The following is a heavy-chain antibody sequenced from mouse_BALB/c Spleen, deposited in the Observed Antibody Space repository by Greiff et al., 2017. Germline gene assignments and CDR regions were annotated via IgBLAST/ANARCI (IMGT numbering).Heavy chain of an antibody. Sequence: EVQVVESGGGLVQPGGSLRLSCATSGFTFTDYYMSWVRQPPGKALEWLGFIRNKANGYTTEYSASVKGRFTISRDNSQSILYLQMNTLRAEDSATYYCARDRDGNYYFDYWGQGTTLTVSS. J-gene: IGHJ2*01. CDR3: ARDRDGNYYFDY. D-gene: IGHD2-1*01. V-gene: IGHV7-3*02. CDR2: IRNKANGYTT. CDR1: GFTFTDYY.